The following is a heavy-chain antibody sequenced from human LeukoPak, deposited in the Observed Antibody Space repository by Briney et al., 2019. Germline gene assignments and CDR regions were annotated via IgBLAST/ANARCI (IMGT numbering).Heavy chain of an antibody. Sequence: GRSLRLSCAASGFTFSSYDMHWVRQAPGKGLEWVTVISYDGSNKYYGDSVKGRFTISRDNAKNSLYLEMNSLRAEDTAVYYCAKYSGIYYTFDIWGQGTMVTVSS. J-gene: IGHJ3*02. CDR2: ISYDGSNK. D-gene: IGHD1-26*01. CDR1: GFTFSSYD. CDR3: AKYSGIYYTFDI. V-gene: IGHV3-30*18.